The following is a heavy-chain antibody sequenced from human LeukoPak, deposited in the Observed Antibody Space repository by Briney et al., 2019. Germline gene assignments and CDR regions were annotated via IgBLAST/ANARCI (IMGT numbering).Heavy chain of an antibody. D-gene: IGHD3-3*01. Sequence: ASVKVSCKASGYTFTHYAIHWVRQAPGQSLEWMGWINAGHGNTKYSQNFQGRVTITADESTSTAYMELSSLRSEDTAVYYCARDPHYDFWSGYYFDYWGQGTLVTVSS. V-gene: IGHV1-3*01. CDR1: GYTFTHYA. CDR2: INAGHGNT. CDR3: ARDPHYDFWSGYYFDY. J-gene: IGHJ4*02.